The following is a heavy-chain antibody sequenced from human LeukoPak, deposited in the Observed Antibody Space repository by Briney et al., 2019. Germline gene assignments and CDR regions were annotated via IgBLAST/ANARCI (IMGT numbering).Heavy chain of an antibody. CDR3: ARDGITGTTAYYYYYMDV. CDR1: GGSISSSSYY. Sequence: SETLSLTYTVSGGSISSSSYYWGWIRQPPGKGLEWIGSIYYSGSTYYNPSLKSRVTISVDTSKNQFSLKLSSVTAADTAVYYCARDGITGTTAYYYYYMDVWGKGTTVTVSS. D-gene: IGHD1-20*01. J-gene: IGHJ6*03. V-gene: IGHV4-39*07. CDR2: IYYSGST.